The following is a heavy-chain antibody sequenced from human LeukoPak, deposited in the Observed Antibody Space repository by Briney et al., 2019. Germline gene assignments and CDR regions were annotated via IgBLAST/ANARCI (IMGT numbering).Heavy chain of an antibody. J-gene: IGHJ4*02. CDR2: IYSGGST. CDR3: ATRPGGGPYY. CDR1: GFTVSSNY. D-gene: IGHD3-16*01. V-gene: IGHV3-53*01. Sequence: GGSLSLSCAASGFTVSSNYMSWVRQAPGKGLEWVSVIYSGGSTYYADSVKGRFTISRDNSKNTLYLQMNSLRAEDTAVYYCATRPGGGPYYWGQGTLVTVSS.